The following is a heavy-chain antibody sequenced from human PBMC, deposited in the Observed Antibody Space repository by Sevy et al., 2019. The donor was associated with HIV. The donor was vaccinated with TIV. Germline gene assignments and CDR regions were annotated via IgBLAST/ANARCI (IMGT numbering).Heavy chain of an antibody. V-gene: IGHV1-69*13. Sequence: ASVKVSCKASGGTFSSYAISWVRQAPGQGLEWMGGIIPIFGTANYAQKFQGRVTITADESTSTAYMELSSLRSEDTAVYYCARSGRGVTIFGVVIMEGGAFDIWGQGTMVTVS. CDR2: IIPIFGTA. J-gene: IGHJ3*02. CDR3: ARSGRGVTIFGVVIMEGGAFDI. CDR1: GGTFSSYA. D-gene: IGHD3-3*01.